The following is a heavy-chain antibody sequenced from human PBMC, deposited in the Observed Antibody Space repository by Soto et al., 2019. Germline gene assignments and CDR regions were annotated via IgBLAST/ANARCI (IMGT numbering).Heavy chain of an antibody. CDR1: GFTFSSYS. CDR3: ARAQPYYDFWSGYPGAWFYYYGMDV. J-gene: IGHJ6*02. Sequence: GGSLRLSCAASGFTFSSYSMNWVRQAPGKGLEWVSSISSSSSYIYYADSVKGRFTISRDNAKNSLYLQMNSLRAEDTAVYYCARAQPYYDFWSGYPGAWFYYYGMDVWGQGTTVTVSS. D-gene: IGHD3-3*01. V-gene: IGHV3-21*01. CDR2: ISSSSSYI.